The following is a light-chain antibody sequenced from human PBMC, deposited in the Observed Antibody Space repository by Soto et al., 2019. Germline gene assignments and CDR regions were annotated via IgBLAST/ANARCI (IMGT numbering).Light chain of an antibody. V-gene: IGLV2-14*01. J-gene: IGLJ2*01. CDR2: DVS. Sequence: QSALIQPASVSGSPGQSITISCTGTSSDVGGYNYVSWYQQHPGKAPKLMIYDVSNRPSGVSNRFSGSKSGNTASLTISGLQAEDEADYYCSSYTSSSTHLFGGGTKLTVL. CDR3: SSYTSSSTHL. CDR1: SSDVGGYNY.